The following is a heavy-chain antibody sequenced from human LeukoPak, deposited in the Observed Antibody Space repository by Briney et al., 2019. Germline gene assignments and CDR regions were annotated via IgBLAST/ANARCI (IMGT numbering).Heavy chain of an antibody. V-gene: IGHV1-2*06. Sequence: ASVKVSCKASGYTFTGYYMHWVRQAPGQGLEWMGRINPNSGGTNYAQKFQGRVTTTRDTSISTAYMELSRLRSDDTAVYYCARGTYYDFWSGLDYWGQGTLVTVSS. CDR3: ARGTYYDFWSGLDY. CDR1: GYTFTGYY. D-gene: IGHD3-3*01. CDR2: INPNSGGT. J-gene: IGHJ4*02.